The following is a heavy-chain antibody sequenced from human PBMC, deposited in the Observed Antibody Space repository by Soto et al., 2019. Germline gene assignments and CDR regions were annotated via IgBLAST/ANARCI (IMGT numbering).Heavy chain of an antibody. D-gene: IGHD3-10*01. CDR2: IYYSGST. V-gene: IGHV4-59*12. CDR3: ARGVPYYYGSGKPSWFDP. CDR1: GGSISSYY. J-gene: IGHJ5*02. Sequence: SETLSLTCTVSGGSISSYYWSWIRQPPGKGLEWIGYIYYSGSTNYNPSLKSRVTISVDTSKNQFSLKLSSVTAADTAVYYCARGVPYYYGSGKPSWFDPWGQGTLVTVSS.